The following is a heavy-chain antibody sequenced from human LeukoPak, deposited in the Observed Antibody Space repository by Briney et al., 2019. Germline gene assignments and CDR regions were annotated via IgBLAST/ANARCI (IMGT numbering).Heavy chain of an antibody. D-gene: IGHD3-3*01. V-gene: IGHV4-61*03. CDR2: IYYSGST. CDR3: ARAGQGDFWSGLRYFDY. J-gene: IGHJ4*02. CDR1: GGSIGSSSYY. Sequence: SETLSLTCTVSGGSIGSSSYYWSWIRQLPGKGLEWIGYIYYSGSTNYNPSLKSRVTISVDTSKNHFSLKLSSVTAADTAVYYCARAGQGDFWSGLRYFDYWGQGTLVTVSS.